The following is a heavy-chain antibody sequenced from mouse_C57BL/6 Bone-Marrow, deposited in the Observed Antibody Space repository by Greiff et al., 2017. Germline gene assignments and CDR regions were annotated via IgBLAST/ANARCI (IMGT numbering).Heavy chain of an antibody. V-gene: IGHV1-63*01. CDR1: GYTFTNYW. CDR2: IYPGGGYT. Sequence: QVQLQQSGAELVRPGTSVKMSCKASGYTFTNYWIGWAKQRPGHGLEWIGDIYPGGGYTNYNEKFKGKATLTADKSSSTACMQFSSLTSEDSAIYYCATGSSPAWFAYWGQGTLVTVSA. CDR3: ATGSSPAWFAY. J-gene: IGHJ3*01. D-gene: IGHD1-1*01.